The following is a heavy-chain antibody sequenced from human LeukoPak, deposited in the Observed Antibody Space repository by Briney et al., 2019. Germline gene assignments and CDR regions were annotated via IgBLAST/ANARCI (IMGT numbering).Heavy chain of an antibody. Sequence: GGSLRLSCAAAGFTFSSYGMYWVRQAPGKGLEWVAVISYDGSNKYYADSVKGRFTISRDNSKNTLYLQMNSLRAEDTAVHYCAKDRRWSGSSYYYYYYMDVWGKGTTVTVSS. CDR3: AKDRRWSGSSYYYYYYMDV. V-gene: IGHV3-30-3*01. D-gene: IGHD3-3*01. CDR2: ISYDGSNK. J-gene: IGHJ6*03. CDR1: GFTFSSYG.